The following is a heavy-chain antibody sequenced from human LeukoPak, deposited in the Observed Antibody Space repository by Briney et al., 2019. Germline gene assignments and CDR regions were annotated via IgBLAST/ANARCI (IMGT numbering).Heavy chain of an antibody. D-gene: IGHD3-10*01. CDR1: GYTFTGYY. Sequence: ASVKVSCKASGYTFTGYYMHWVRQAPAQGLEWMGWINPNSGGTNYAQKFKGRVTMTRDTSISTAYMELSRLRSDDTAVYSCASAYYYGSGGSCNTEDYYMDVWGKGTTVTVSS. V-gene: IGHV1-2*02. CDR2: INPNSGGT. J-gene: IGHJ6*03. CDR3: ASAYYYGSGGSCNTEDYYMDV.